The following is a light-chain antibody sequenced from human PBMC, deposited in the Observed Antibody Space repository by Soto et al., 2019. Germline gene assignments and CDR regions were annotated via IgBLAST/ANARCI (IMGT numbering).Light chain of an antibody. J-gene: IGKJ1*01. CDR1: QGISSY. CDR3: QQYDDWPS. Sequence: AIRMTQSPSSFSASTGDRVTITCRASQGISSYLAWYQQKPGKAPNLLIYAASSLQSGVPSRFSGSGSGTEFTLTISSLQSEDFAVYYCQQYDDWPSFGQGTKVDIK. CDR2: AAS. V-gene: IGKV1-8*01.